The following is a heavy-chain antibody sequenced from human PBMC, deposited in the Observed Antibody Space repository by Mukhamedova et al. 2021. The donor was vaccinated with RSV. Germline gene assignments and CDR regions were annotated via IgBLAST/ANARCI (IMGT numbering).Heavy chain of an antibody. CDR3: ARDAWYATQVYYSYYMDV. CDR2: ISSSSSYI. J-gene: IGHJ6*03. Sequence: GKGLEWVSSISSSSSYIYYADSVKGRFTISRDNAKNSLYLQMNSLRAEDTAVYYCARDAWYATQVYYSYYMDVWGKGTTVTVSS. V-gene: IGHV3-21*01. D-gene: IGHD2-8*01.